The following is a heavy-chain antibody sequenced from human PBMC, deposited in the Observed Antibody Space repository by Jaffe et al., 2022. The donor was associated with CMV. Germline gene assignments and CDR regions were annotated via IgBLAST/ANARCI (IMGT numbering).Heavy chain of an antibody. V-gene: IGHV3-15*01. Sequence: EVRLVDSGGGLVKPGGSLRLSCVGYGFTFSDAWMDWVRQAPGKGLEWVGRIYTKTEGKTTDYAAPVKNRFTISRDDSKNTLYLQTNRLKIDDSAVYYCTTSEGRYWGQGTLVTVSS. CDR1: GFTFSDAW. CDR2: IYTKTEGKTT. J-gene: IGHJ4*02. CDR3: TTSEGRY.